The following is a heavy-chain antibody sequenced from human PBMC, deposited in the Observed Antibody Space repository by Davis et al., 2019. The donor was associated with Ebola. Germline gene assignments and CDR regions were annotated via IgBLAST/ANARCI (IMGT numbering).Heavy chain of an antibody. CDR2: IYHSGST. J-gene: IGHJ1*01. V-gene: IGHV4-38-2*01. CDR3: ARPLNSGSDGYFQY. CDR1: GYSISSGYY. D-gene: IGHD1-26*01. Sequence: SETLSLTCAVSGYSISSGYYWGWIRQPPGKGLEWIGSIYHSGSTYYNPSLKSRVTISVDTSKNQVSLKLSSVTAADTAVYYCARPLNSGSDGYFQYWGQGALVTVSS.